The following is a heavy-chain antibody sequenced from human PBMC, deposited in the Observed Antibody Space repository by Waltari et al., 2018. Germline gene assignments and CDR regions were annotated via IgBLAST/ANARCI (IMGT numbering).Heavy chain of an antibody. V-gene: IGHV1-69*01. D-gene: IGHD3-3*01. CDR2: SIPIFGTA. Sequence: QVQLVQSGAEVKKPGSSVKVSCKASGGTFSSYAISWVRQAPGQGLEWMGGSIPIFGTANYAQKFQGRVTITADEATSTAYRELSSLRSEDTAVYYCARERLGVFGVVIPFDYWGQGTLVTVSS. J-gene: IGHJ4*02. CDR3: ARERLGVFGVVIPFDY. CDR1: GGTFSSYA.